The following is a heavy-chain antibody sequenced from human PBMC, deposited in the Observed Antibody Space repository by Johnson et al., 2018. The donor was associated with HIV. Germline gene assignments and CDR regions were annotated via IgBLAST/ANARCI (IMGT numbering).Heavy chain of an antibody. V-gene: IGHV3-33*06. Sequence: VPLVESGGGVVPPGRSLRLSCAASGFTFSNFGMHWVRPAPGKGLEWVAVIWYDGSNKYYADSVKGRFTISRDNSKSTLYLQINSLRAEDTAVYYCANDFWSGSGIWGQGTMVTVSS. D-gene: IGHD3-3*01. CDR1: GFTFSNFG. J-gene: IGHJ3*02. CDR2: IWYDGSNK. CDR3: ANDFWSGSGI.